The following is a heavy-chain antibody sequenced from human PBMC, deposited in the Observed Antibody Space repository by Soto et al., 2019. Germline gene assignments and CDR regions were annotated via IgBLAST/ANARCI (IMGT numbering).Heavy chain of an antibody. J-gene: IGHJ4*02. CDR3: ARSVETNGDYDY. CDR2: ISAYNGNT. CDR1: GYPFTSYG. V-gene: IGHV1-18*01. Sequence: ASVKVSCKASGYPFTSYGISWVRQAPGQGLEWMGWISAYNGNTNYAQKLQGRVTMTTDTSTSTAYMELRSLRSEDTAVYYCARSVETNGDYDYWGQGTLVTVSS. D-gene: IGHD4-17*01.